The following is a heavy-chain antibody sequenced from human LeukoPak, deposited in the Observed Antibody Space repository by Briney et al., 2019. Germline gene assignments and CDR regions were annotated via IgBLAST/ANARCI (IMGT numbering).Heavy chain of an antibody. V-gene: IGHV4-39*01. CDR2: IYYSGST. CDR3: ARLQWLVLVDY. CDR1: GGSICSSSYY. Sequence: PSETLSLTCTVSGGSICSSSYYWGWIRQPPGKGLEWIGSIYYSGSTYYNPSLKSRVTISVDTSKNQFSLKLSSVTAADTAVYYCARLQWLVLVDYWGQGTLVTVSS. J-gene: IGHJ4*02. D-gene: IGHD6-19*01.